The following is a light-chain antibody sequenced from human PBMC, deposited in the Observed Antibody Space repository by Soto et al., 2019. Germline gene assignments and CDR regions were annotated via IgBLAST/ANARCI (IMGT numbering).Light chain of an antibody. Sequence: EIVLTQSPATLSLSPGERDTLSCRASQSVTTYLAWYQQKPGQAPRLLIYDASNRATGIPARFSGSGSGTDFTLTVSSLEPEDSAVYYCQQRSNWPPIITFGGGTKVEIK. CDR3: QQRSNWPPIIT. J-gene: IGKJ4*02. CDR2: DAS. CDR1: QSVTTY. V-gene: IGKV3-11*01.